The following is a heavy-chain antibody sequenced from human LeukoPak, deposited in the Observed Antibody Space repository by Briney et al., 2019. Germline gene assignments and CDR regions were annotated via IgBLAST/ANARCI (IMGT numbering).Heavy chain of an antibody. D-gene: IGHD3-22*01. CDR1: GGTFSSYA. CDR3: ARASVVVSRYYYHYGMDV. V-gene: IGHV1-69*13. Sequence: GASVKVSCKASGGTFSSYAISWVRQAPGQGLEWMGGIIPIFGTANYAQKSQGRVTITADESTSTAYMELSSLRSEDTAVYYCARASVVVSRYYYHYGMDVWGQGTTVTVSS. J-gene: IGHJ6*02. CDR2: IIPIFGTA.